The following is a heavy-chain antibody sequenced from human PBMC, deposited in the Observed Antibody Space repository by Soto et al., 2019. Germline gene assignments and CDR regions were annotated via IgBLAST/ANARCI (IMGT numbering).Heavy chain of an antibody. CDR1: GGSISKFD. V-gene: IGHV4-4*07. CDR3: VRDGSKTLRDWFDP. D-gene: IGHD4-17*01. Sequence: SETLSLTCSVSGGSISKFDWSWIRKTAWKGLEWMGRVYATGTTDYNPSLRSRVAMSVDISKKTFSLRLTSVTAADTGVYYCVRDGSKTLRDWFDPWGQGKLVTVCS. CDR2: VYATGTT. J-gene: IGHJ5*02.